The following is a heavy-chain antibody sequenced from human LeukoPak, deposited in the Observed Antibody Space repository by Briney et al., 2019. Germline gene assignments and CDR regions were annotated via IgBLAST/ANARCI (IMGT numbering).Heavy chain of an antibody. V-gene: IGHV3-21*01. Sequence: GGSLRLSCAASGFTFSSYSMNWVRQAPGKGLEWVSSISSSSSYIYYADSVKGRFTISRDNAKNSLYLQMNSLRAEDTAVYYCARVGSSGYYYVRGLDLYDYWGQGTLVTVSS. CDR3: ARVGSSGYYYVRGLDLYDY. CDR1: GFTFSSYS. J-gene: IGHJ4*02. D-gene: IGHD3-22*01. CDR2: ISSSSSYI.